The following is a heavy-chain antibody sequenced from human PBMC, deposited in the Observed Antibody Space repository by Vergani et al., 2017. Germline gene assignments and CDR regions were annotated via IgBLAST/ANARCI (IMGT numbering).Heavy chain of an antibody. V-gene: IGHV1-58*02. D-gene: IGHD2-2*02. CDR2: IVVASGNT. J-gene: IGHJ4*02. CDR1: GFSFSTSA. CDR3: ARARDCSSTSCYTNYFDY. Sequence: QMQLVQSGPEVKKPGTSVKVSCKASGFSFSTSAMQWVRQARGQRLEWIGWIVVASGNTNYAQKFQGRVTITADESTSTAYMELSSLRSEDTAVYYCARARDCSSTSCYTNYFDYWGQGTLVTVSS.